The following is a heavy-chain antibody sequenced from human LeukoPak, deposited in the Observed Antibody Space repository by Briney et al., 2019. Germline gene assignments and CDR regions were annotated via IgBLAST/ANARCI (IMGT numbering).Heavy chain of an antibody. Sequence: GGSLRLSCVASGFSFSSYAMNWVRQAPGKGLEWLSSITSGSDYIYYADSVKGRFTISRDNAKNSLYLQMNSLRVEDTAVYYCAPRYCSRTNCYAFDYWGQGTLVTVSS. D-gene: IGHD2-2*01. CDR3: APRYCSRTNCYAFDY. CDR1: GFSFSSYA. J-gene: IGHJ4*02. CDR2: ITSGSDYI. V-gene: IGHV3-21*01.